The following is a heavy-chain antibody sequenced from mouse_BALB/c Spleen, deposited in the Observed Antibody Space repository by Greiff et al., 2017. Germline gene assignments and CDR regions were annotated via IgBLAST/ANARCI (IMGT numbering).Heavy chain of an antibody. CDR1: GFTFSSYG. Sequence: EVNVVESGGGLVQPGGSLKLSCAASGFTFSSYGMSWVRQTPDKRLELVATINSNGGSTYYPDSVKGRFTISRDNAKNTLYLQMSSLKSEDTAMYYCARVYYDYLFAYWGQGTLVTVSA. J-gene: IGHJ3*01. CDR3: ARVYYDYLFAY. CDR2: INSNGGST. D-gene: IGHD2-4*01. V-gene: IGHV5-6-3*01.